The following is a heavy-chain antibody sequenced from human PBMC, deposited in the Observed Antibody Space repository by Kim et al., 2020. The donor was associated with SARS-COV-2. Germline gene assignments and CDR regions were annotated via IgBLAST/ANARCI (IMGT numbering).Heavy chain of an antibody. D-gene: IGHD6-13*01. CDR2: ISSSTSYT. J-gene: IGHJ5*02. Sequence: GGSLRLSCAASGFTFSDYYMSWIRQAPGKGLEWLSYISSSTSYTNYADSVKGRFTISRDNAKNSLYLQMNSLRAEDTALYYCARVALGSSSWYWFDPWGQGTLVTVSS. CDR1: GFTFSDYY. CDR3: ARVALGSSSWYWFDP. V-gene: IGHV3-11*05.